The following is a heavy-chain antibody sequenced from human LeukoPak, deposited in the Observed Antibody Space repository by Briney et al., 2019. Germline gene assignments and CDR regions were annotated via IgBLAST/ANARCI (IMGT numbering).Heavy chain of an antibody. CDR2: INSDGSGT. J-gene: IGHJ4*02. CDR3: ARPYSSSWYYFDY. CDR1: GFTFSSYW. D-gene: IGHD6-13*01. Sequence: GGSLRLSCAASGFTFSSYWMHWVRQAPGKGLVWVSRINSDGSGTTYADSVKGRFTSSRDNAKNTLYLQMNSLRAGDTAVYYCARPYSSSWYYFDYWGQGTLVTVSS. V-gene: IGHV3-74*01.